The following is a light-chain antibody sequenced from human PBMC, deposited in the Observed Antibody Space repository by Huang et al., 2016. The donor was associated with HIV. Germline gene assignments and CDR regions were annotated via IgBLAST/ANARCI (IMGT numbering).Light chain of an antibody. CDR1: QSVRDK. J-gene: IGKJ4*01. CDR3: QQYESWPPLT. V-gene: IGKV3-15*01. CDR2: ATS. Sequence: EIVMTQSPDTLSVSPGERATLSCRSSQSVRDKLAWYQQNPGQAPRLLLHATSTRAAGVPPRFSGSGSGTEFTLTISSLQSEDCGVYYCQQYESWPPLTFGGGTKVEIK.